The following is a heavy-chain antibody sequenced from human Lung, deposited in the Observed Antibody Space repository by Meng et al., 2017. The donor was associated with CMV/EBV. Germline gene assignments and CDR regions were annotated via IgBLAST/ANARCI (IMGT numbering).Heavy chain of an antibody. J-gene: IGHJ3*02. CDR3: TTDTSGGYSYDI. CDR2: IKSDTDGGTT. V-gene: IGHV3-15*01. D-gene: IGHD3-10*01. CDR1: GFTFSDAW. Sequence: GESLKISCAASGFTFSDAWMTWVRQPPGKGLEWLGRIKSDTDGGTTDYAAPLKGRFTISRDDSKNTLFLQMNSLKTEDTAMYYCTTDTSGGYSYDIWGQGKXV.